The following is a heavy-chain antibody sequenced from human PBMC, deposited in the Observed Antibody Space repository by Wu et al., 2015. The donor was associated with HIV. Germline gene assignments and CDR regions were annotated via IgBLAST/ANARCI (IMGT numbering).Heavy chain of an antibody. V-gene: IGHV4-34*01. CDR1: GGSFSGYY. CDR3: ARYFRFFDYGGNRAAFDI. J-gene: IGHJ3*02. CDR2: INHSGST. D-gene: IGHD4-23*01. Sequence: QVQLQQWGAGLLKPSETLSLTCAVYGGSFSGYYWSWIRQPPGKGLEWIGEINHSGSTNYNPSLKSRVTISVDTSKNQFSLKLSSVTAADTAVYYCARYFRFFDYGGNRAAFDIWGQGTMVTVSS.